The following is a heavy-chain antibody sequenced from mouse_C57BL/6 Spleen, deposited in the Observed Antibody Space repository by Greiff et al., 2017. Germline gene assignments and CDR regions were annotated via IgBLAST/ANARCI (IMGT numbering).Heavy chain of an antibody. J-gene: IGHJ4*01. CDR1: GYTFTSYW. CDR3: TRSSLYDGYLCYGMDY. D-gene: IGHD2-3*01. CDR2: IYPGSGST. V-gene: IGHV1-55*01. Sequence: QVQLQQSGAELVKPGASVKMSCKASGYTFTSYWITWVQQRPGQGLEWIGDIYPGSGSTNYNEKLKSKATLTVDKSYSPAYMQISSLTSEVSAVYYCTRSSLYDGYLCYGMDYGGQGTSVTVSA.